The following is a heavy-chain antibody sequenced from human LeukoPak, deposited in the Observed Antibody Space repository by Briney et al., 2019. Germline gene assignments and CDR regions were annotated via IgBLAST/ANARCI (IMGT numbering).Heavy chain of an antibody. Sequence: GGSLRLSCTASGFPFSAYWISWVRQAPGKGLEWVANIKEDGSVQDYADSVKGRFTISRDNAKNSLYLQMNSLRAEDTAVYYCARDRPSSLGTWGQGTLVTVSS. CDR1: GFPFSAYW. V-gene: IGHV3-7*01. J-gene: IGHJ4*02. CDR2: IKEDGSVQ. CDR3: ARDRPSSLGT. D-gene: IGHD6-6*01.